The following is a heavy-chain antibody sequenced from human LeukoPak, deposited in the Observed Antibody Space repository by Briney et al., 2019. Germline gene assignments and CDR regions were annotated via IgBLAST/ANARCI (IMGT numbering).Heavy chain of an antibody. Sequence: GGSLRLSCAASGFPFDRYWMSWVRLAPGKGLEWGANIKHDGSEKTFVDSVKGRFTISRNNAENSLYLQMNSLRAEDTAVYYCARQPIYEAYFDFWGQGTLVTVSS. J-gene: IGHJ4*02. CDR3: ARQPIYEAYFDF. CDR1: GFPFDRYW. V-gene: IGHV3-7*01. CDR2: IKHDGSEK. D-gene: IGHD3-16*01.